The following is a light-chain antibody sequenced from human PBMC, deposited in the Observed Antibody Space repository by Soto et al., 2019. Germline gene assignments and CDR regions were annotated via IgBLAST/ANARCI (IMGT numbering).Light chain of an antibody. CDR3: QQSNSFPRT. J-gene: IGKJ4*01. CDR2: AAS. Sequence: DIQMTQSPSSVSASVGDRVTITCRASHVINSWSAWYQQKPGKAPNLLIYAASSVQSGVPSRFSGSGSGTEFTLTITSLQPEDSATYFCQQSNSFPRTFGGGTKVEVK. V-gene: IGKV1-12*01. CDR1: HVINSW.